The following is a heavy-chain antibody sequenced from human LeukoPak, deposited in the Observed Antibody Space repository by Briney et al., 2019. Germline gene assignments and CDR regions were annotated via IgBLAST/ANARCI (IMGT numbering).Heavy chain of an antibody. D-gene: IGHD3-22*01. J-gene: IGHJ4*02. CDR3: ATYDSSGYLDY. V-gene: IGHV1-24*01. CDR2: FDPADDKT. CDR1: GYSLTELS. Sequence: ASVKVSCKVSGYSLTELSMHWVRQAPGKGLEWMGGFDPADDKTIFAQKFQGRVTLTEDTSTDTACMELSSLRSEDTAVYYCATYDSSGYLDYWGQGTLVTVSS.